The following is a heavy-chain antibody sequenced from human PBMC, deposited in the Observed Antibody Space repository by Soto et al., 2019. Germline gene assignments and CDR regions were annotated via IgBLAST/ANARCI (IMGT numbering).Heavy chain of an antibody. J-gene: IGHJ5*02. Sequence: PSETLSLTCTVSGGSISSSSYYWGWIRQPPGKGLEWIGSIYYSGSTYYNPSLKSRVTISVDTSKNQFSLKLSSVTAADTAVYYCARHNVVVVAANPSWFDPWGQGTLVTVSS. CDR1: GGSISSSSYY. CDR2: IYYSGST. CDR3: ARHNVVVVAANPSWFDP. V-gene: IGHV4-39*01. D-gene: IGHD2-15*01.